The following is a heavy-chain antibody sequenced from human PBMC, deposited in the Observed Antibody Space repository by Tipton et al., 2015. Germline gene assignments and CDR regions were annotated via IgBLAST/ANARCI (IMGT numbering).Heavy chain of an antibody. CDR2: IYYSGST. CDR1: GGSVSSSSYY. Sequence: LRLSCTVSGGSVSSSSYYWGWIRQSPGEGLEWIGYIYYSGSTNYNPSLRSRVAMSMDTSKNQFSLELNSVTAADTAVYYCATLVDGYSRIPWGQGTRVTVSS. CDR3: ATLVDGYSRIP. V-gene: IGHV4-61*05. J-gene: IGHJ5*02. D-gene: IGHD5-24*01.